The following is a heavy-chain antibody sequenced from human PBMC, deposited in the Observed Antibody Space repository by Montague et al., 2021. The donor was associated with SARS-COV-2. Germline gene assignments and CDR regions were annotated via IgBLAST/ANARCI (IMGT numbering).Heavy chain of an antibody. CDR1: EFTFSSYA. D-gene: IGHD6-13*01. CDR3: AKAAFGSSSYFDY. V-gene: IGHV3-23*01. CDR2: ISGSGGRT. Sequence: SLRLSCAASEFTFSSYAMSWVRQAPGKGLEWVSAISGSGGRTYYADSVKGRFTLSRDNSKNTLYLQMNSLRAEDTAVYYCAKAAFGSSSYFDYWGQGTLVTGSS. J-gene: IGHJ4*02.